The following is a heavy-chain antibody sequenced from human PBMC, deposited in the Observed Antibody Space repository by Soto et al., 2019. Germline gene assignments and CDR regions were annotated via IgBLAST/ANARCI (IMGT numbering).Heavy chain of an antibody. Sequence: SETLSVTCTVSGGSISSDYWSWIRQPPGKGLEWIGYIYYSGSTNYNPSLKSRVTISVDTSKNQFSLKLSSVTAADTAVYYCARQGYGDSDIDYWGQGTLVTVSS. CDR1: GGSISSDY. D-gene: IGHD4-17*01. V-gene: IGHV4-59*08. J-gene: IGHJ4*02. CDR2: IYYSGST. CDR3: ARQGYGDSDIDY.